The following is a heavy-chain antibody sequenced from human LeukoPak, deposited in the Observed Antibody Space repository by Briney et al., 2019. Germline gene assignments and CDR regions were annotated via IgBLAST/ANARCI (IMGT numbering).Heavy chain of an antibody. V-gene: IGHV3-21*01. CDR3: ARENLAAAADY. D-gene: IGHD6-25*01. CDR1: GFTFSSYS. J-gene: IGHJ4*02. Sequence: GGSLRLSCVVSGFTFSSYSMNWVRQAPGKGLEWVSSISSSSSYIYYADPVKGRFTISRDNAKNTLYLQMNSLRLEDTAVYYCARENLAAAADYWGQGTVVTVSS. CDR2: ISSSSSYI.